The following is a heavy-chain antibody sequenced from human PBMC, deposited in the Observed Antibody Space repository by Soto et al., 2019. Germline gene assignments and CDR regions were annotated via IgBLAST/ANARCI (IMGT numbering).Heavy chain of an antibody. CDR3: ARKGVSIAVELYYYYGMDV. CDR1: GGIFSSYA. D-gene: IGHD6-19*01. J-gene: IGHJ6*02. V-gene: IGHV1-69*01. Sequence: QVQLVQSGAEVKKPGSSVKVSCKASGGIFSSYAISWVRQAPGQGLEWMGGIIPIFGTANYAQKFQGRVTITADESTSTAYMELSSLRSEDTAVYYCARKGVSIAVELYYYYGMDVWGQGTTVTVSS. CDR2: IIPIFGTA.